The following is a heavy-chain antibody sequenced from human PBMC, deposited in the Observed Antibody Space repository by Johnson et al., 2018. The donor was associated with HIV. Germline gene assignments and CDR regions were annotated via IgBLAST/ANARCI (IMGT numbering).Heavy chain of an antibody. D-gene: IGHD3-3*01. Sequence: QVQLVESGGGVVQPGTSLRLSCAASGFTFSTFAMHWVRQAPGKGLEWVAVISYDGTNNQNGDSVKGRFTISRDNSKKTLYLQMNSLRAEDTAVYYCARPAGDFWGGYYDAFEIWGQGTMVTVSS. CDR1: GFTFSTFA. CDR2: ISYDGTNN. V-gene: IGHV3-30*04. CDR3: ARPAGDFWGGYYDAFEI. J-gene: IGHJ3*02.